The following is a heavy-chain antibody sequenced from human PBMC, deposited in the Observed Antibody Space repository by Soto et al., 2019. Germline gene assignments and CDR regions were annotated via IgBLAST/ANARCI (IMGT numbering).Heavy chain of an antibody. D-gene: IGHD3-22*01. V-gene: IGHV4-59*01. Sequence: KASETLSLTCTVSGGSISSYYWSWIRQPPGKGLEWIGYIYYSGSTNYNPSLKSRVTISVDTSKNQFSLKLSSVTAADTAVYYCARWDYYDSSGYYNWFDPWGQGTLVTVSS. CDR3: ARWDYYDSSGYYNWFDP. J-gene: IGHJ5*02. CDR2: IYYSGST. CDR1: GGSISSYY.